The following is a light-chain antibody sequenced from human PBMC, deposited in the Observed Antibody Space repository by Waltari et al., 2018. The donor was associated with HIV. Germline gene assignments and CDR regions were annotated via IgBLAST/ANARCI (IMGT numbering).Light chain of an antibody. CDR1: SSNIGRNY. CDR2: RNN. V-gene: IGLV1-47*01. CDR3: ATWDDSLSGSV. Sequence: QSVLTQPPSASGTPGQRVTISCSGSSSNIGRNYVSWYQHLPGTAPKLLIYRNNQRPSGVPDRFSGSKYGTSASLAISGLRSEDEADYYCATWDDSLSGSVFGGGTKLTVL. J-gene: IGLJ2*01.